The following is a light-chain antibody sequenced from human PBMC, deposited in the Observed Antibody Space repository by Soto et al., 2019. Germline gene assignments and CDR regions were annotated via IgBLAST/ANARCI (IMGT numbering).Light chain of an antibody. Sequence: EIVLTQSPGTVSLSPGERATLSCRASQSVDSIYLGWYQQKPGQAPSLLIFCSSTMATDIPDRFSGSGSGTDFTLTISRLEPEDFAVYYCQHFGRSLYTFGQGTKLEIK. V-gene: IGKV3-20*01. CDR2: CSS. CDR3: QHFGRSLYT. J-gene: IGKJ2*01. CDR1: QSVDSIY.